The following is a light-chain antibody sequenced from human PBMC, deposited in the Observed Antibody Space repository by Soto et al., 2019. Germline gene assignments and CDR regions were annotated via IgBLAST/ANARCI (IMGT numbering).Light chain of an antibody. CDR3: RQYENCST. CDR1: QSIRSE. V-gene: IGKV1-5*01. J-gene: IGKJ1*01. CDR2: DAS. Sequence: IQMTQSPSTLSATAGGRVTITCRASQSIRSELAWYQQKPGKAPKLLIYDASYLESGVPSGFCRSGPYTEFTLTIIRMLPAEFVTLYCRQYENCSTFGQGTKVDIK.